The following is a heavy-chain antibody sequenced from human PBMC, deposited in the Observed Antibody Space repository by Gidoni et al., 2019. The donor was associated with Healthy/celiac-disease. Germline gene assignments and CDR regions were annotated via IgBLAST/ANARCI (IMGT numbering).Heavy chain of an antibody. CDR3: ALVVVAARGFDY. D-gene: IGHD2-15*01. CDR2: IIPILGTA. J-gene: IGHJ4*02. CDR1: GGTFSSYA. V-gene: IGHV1-69*01. Sequence: QVQLVQSGAAVKKPGSSVKVSCKTSGGTFSSYAISWVRQAPGQGLEWMGGIIPILGTANYEQKFQGRVTITADESTSTAYMELSSLRSEETAVYYCALVVVAARGFDYWGQGTLVTVAS.